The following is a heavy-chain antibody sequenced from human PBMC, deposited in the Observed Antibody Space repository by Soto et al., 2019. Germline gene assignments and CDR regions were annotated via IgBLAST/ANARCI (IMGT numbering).Heavy chain of an antibody. J-gene: IGHJ4*02. CDR2: ITDTGVST. D-gene: IGHD2-15*01. CDR1: GFTFFTYA. V-gene: IGHV3-23*01. CDR3: AKDTPVVMFLFDS. Sequence: LRLSFTASGFTFFTYAITWVRQAPGKGLEWVSSITDTGVSTYYADSVKGRFTISRDNSKNTLYLQMNSLRTDDSAVYYCAKDTPVVMFLFDSWGRGTLVTVSS.